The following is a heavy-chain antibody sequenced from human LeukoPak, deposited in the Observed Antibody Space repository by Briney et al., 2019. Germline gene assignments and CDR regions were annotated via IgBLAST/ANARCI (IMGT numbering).Heavy chain of an antibody. J-gene: IGHJ3*02. D-gene: IGHD6-13*01. V-gene: IGHV4-59*01. CDR1: GGSISSYY. CDR3: ARADSSWDAFDI. Sequence: PSETPSLTCTVSGGSISSYYWSWIRQPPGKGLEWIGYIYYSGSTNYNPSLKSRVTILVDTSKNQFSLKLSSVTAADTAVYYCARADSSWDAFDIWGQGTVVTVSS. CDR2: IYYSGST.